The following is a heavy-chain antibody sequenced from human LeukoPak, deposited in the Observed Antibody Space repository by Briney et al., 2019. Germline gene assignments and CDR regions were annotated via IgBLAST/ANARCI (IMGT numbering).Heavy chain of an antibody. V-gene: IGHV3-23*01. D-gene: IGHD6-19*01. CDR2: ISGGGGST. CDR1: GFTFSSYA. J-gene: IGHJ3*02. Sequence: PGGSLRLSCAASGFTFSSYAMSWVRQAPGKGLAWVSAISGGGGSTYYADSVKGRFTISRDNSKNTLYLQMNSLRAEDTAVYYCAKDEDPIAVAGGSAFDIWGQGTMVTVSS. CDR3: AKDEDPIAVAGGSAFDI.